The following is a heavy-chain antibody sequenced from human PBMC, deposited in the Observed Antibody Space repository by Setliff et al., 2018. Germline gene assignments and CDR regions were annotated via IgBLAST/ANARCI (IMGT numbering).Heavy chain of an antibody. Sequence: ASVKVSCKASGYTFTSYAMNWVRQAPGQGLEWMGIIYPSGGTTSYAQKFQGRVTMTRDTSTSTVYMELSSLRSEDTAVYYCARADYVWGSYRQYYFDYWGQGTLVTVS. CDR3: ARADYVWGSYRQYYFDY. CDR2: IYPSGGTT. CDR1: GYTFTSYA. J-gene: IGHJ4*02. D-gene: IGHD3-16*02. V-gene: IGHV1-46*01.